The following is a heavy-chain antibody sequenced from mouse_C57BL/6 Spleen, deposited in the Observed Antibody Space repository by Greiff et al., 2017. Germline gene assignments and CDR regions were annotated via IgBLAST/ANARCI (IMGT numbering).Heavy chain of an antibody. CDR1: GYTFTSYW. D-gene: IGHD2-5*01. V-gene: IGHV1-72*01. CDR3: ASCYSKMDPWFAY. J-gene: IGHJ3*01. Sequence: VQLQQPGAELVKPGASVKLSCKASGYTFTSYWMHWVKQRPGRGLEWIGRIDPNSGGTKYNEKFKSKATLTVDKPSNTAYMQLSSLKSEDSAVYYCASCYSKMDPWFAYWGQGILVTVS. CDR2: IDPNSGGT.